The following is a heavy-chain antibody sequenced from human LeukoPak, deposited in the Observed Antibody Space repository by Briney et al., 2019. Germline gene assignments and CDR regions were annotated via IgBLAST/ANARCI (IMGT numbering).Heavy chain of an antibody. CDR3: ARRRSEEFDFDC. CDR2: ISGYNGNT. Sequence: ASVKVSCKASGYTFTGSYIHWVRQAPGQGLEWMGCISGYNGNTNYAQKLQGRVTMTTDTSTSTAYMELRSLRSDDTAVYYCARRRSEEFDFDCWGQGTLVTVSS. D-gene: IGHD6-19*01. CDR1: GYTFTGSY. J-gene: IGHJ4*02. V-gene: IGHV1-18*04.